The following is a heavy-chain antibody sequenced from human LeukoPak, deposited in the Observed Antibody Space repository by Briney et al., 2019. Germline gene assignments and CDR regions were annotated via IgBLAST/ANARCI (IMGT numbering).Heavy chain of an antibody. Sequence: GGSLRLSCAGSGFPFTSYWMTWVRQAPGKGLEWVASMKQDESAEKYVDSVRGRFTISTDNAKNSLYLQMNRLRAEDTAVYYCASAVDCSGGSCPRFNLDYWGQGTLVTVSS. J-gene: IGHJ4*02. CDR3: ASAVDCSGGSCPRFNLDY. V-gene: IGHV3-7*01. CDR2: MKQDESAE. D-gene: IGHD2-15*01. CDR1: GFPFTSYW.